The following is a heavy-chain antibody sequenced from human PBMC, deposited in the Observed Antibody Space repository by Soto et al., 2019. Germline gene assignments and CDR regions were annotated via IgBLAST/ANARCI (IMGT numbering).Heavy chain of an antibody. V-gene: IGHV1-2*02. D-gene: IGHD2-2*01. Sequence: ASVKVSCKASGYTFTGYYMHWVRQAPGQGLEWMGWINPNSGGTNYAPKFQGRVTMTRDTSISTAYMELSRLRSDDTAVYYCARDVYVVPAAIGLDYWGQGTLVTVSS. CDR2: INPNSGGT. CDR1: GYTFTGYY. J-gene: IGHJ4*02. CDR3: ARDVYVVPAAIGLDY.